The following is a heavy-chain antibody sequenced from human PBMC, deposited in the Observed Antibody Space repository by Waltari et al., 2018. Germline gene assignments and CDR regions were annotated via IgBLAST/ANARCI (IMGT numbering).Heavy chain of an antibody. CDR1: GFIFHSAW. D-gene: IGHD2-15*01. Sequence: EVQLVESGGGLVKPGGSLRLSCAPSGFIFHSAWLTWVRQVPGKGLEWVGRIKSKTDGGTTDYAAPVKGRITISRDDSKNTVFLQMDSLKTEDTAVYYCAAGWPFNYWGRGTLVTVSS. J-gene: IGHJ4*02. CDR2: IKSKTDGGTT. V-gene: IGHV3-15*07. CDR3: AAGWPFNY.